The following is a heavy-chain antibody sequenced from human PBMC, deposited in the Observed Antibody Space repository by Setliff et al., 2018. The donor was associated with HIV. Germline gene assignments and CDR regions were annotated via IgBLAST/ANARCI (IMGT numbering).Heavy chain of an antibody. J-gene: IGHJ4*02. D-gene: IGHD2-2*01. CDR3: ARPAATWDFDY. CDR1: GYTFTNYG. CDR2: IGAKNDNT. Sequence: GASVKVSCKASGYTFTNYGITWVRQAPGHGLEWMGWIGAKNDNTNYARQLQGRVTMTTDTPTNTVYMELRSLTSDDTAVYYCARPAATWDFDYWGQGTLVTVSS. V-gene: IGHV1-18*01.